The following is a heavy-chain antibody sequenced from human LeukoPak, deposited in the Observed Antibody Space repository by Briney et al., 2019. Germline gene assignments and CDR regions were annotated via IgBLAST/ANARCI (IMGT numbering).Heavy chain of an antibody. CDR2: ICYDGSNK. Sequence: GGSLRLSCAASGFTFSSYGMHWVRQAPGKGLEWVAVICYDGSNKYYADSVKGRFTISRDNSKNTLYLQMNSLRAEDTAVYYCARDGPGRFLEWIFDYWGQGTLVTVSS. D-gene: IGHD3-3*01. V-gene: IGHV3-33*01. CDR3: ARDGPGRFLEWIFDY. CDR1: GFTFSSYG. J-gene: IGHJ4*02.